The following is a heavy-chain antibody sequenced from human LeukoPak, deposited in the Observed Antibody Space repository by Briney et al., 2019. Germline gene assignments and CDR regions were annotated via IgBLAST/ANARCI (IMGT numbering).Heavy chain of an antibody. V-gene: IGHV1-18*04. CDR2: MSAYNGNT. CDR1: GYTVTSYG. D-gene: IGHD2-15*01. Sequence: ASVKLSCTASGYTVTSYGTSWVRQPPGPGLEWMGWMSAYNGNTNYAQKLQGRVTMTTDTSTSTAYMELRSLRTDDTAVYYCAGTLDVVVVVADYWGQGTLVTVPS. J-gene: IGHJ4*02. CDR3: AGTLDVVVVVADY.